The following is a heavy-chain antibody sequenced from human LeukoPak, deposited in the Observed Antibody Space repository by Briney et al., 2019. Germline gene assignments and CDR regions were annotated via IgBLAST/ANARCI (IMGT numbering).Heavy chain of an antibody. CDR2: IWYDGSSK. Sequence: PGGSLRLSCAASGFTFSSYAMHWVRQAPGKGLQRVAVIWYDGSSKYYADSVKGRFTISRDNSKNTLYLQMNSLRAEDTAVYYCARDPPTRQYTNSFSLDYWGRGTLVTVSS. D-gene: IGHD6-13*01. J-gene: IGHJ4*02. CDR1: GFTFSSYA. V-gene: IGHV3-33*01. CDR3: ARDPPTRQYTNSFSLDY.